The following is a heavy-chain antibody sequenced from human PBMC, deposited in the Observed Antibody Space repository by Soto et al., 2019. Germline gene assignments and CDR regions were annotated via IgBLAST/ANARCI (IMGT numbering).Heavy chain of an antibody. Sequence: QITLKESGPTLVKPTQTLTLTCTLSGFSLSTSGVGVGWIRQPPGKALEWLALIYWDDDKRYSPSLKSRVTITKDTSKNQVALTMTNMDPVATATYYCTLSTIVGTILRFDFWGQGTLVTVSS. CDR3: TLSTIVGTILRFDF. V-gene: IGHV2-5*02. D-gene: IGHD5-12*01. CDR2: IYWDDDK. J-gene: IGHJ4*02. CDR1: GFSLSTSGVG.